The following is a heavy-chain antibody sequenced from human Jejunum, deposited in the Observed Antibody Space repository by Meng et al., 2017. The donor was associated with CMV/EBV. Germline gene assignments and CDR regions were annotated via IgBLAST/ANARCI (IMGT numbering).Heavy chain of an antibody. CDR3: TTPGATTSY. D-gene: IGHD1-26*01. CDR2: IKSKTDGGTT. V-gene: IGHV3-15*01. Sequence: CAASGITFPNAWMTWVRQAPGKGLEWVGRIKSKTDGGTTDYAAPVNGRFTIPRDDPKNTLYLQMNSLITEDTAVYFCTTPGATTSYWGQGTLVTVSS. J-gene: IGHJ4*02. CDR1: GITFPNAW.